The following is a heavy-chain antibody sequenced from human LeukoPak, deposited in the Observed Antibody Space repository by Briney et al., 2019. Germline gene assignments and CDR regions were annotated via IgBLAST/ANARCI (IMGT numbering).Heavy chain of an antibody. Sequence: GGSLRLSCAASGFTFSSYGMHWVRQAPGKGLEWVSFIRYDGSKKCFADSVKGRFTISRDNSKNTLYLQMNTLRAEDTAVYYCAKGDLYVGFDYWGQGTLVTVSS. J-gene: IGHJ4*02. V-gene: IGHV3-30*02. CDR3: AKGDLYVGFDY. D-gene: IGHD3-16*01. CDR1: GFTFSSYG. CDR2: IRYDGSKK.